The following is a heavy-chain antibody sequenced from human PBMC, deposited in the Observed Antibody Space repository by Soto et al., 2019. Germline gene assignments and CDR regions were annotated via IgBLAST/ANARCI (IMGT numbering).Heavy chain of an antibody. D-gene: IGHD2-2*01. J-gene: IGHJ4*02. V-gene: IGHV4-30-4*01. Sequence: PSETLSLTCTVSGGSISSGDYYWSWIRQPPGKGLEWIGYIYYSGSTYYNPSLKSRVTISVDTSKNQFSLKLSSVTAADTAVYYCARAGSYCSSTSCYDLFDYWGQGTLVTVSS. CDR3: ARAGSYCSSTSCYDLFDY. CDR2: IYYSGST. CDR1: GGSISSGDYY.